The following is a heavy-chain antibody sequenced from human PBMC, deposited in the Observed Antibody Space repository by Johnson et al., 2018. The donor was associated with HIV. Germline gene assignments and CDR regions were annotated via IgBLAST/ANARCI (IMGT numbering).Heavy chain of an antibody. J-gene: IGHJ3*02. D-gene: IGHD3-22*01. V-gene: IGHV3-30-3*01. CDR3: ARRFYDSSGAGFDI. CDR1: GFTFNSYA. CDR2: ISYDGSNK. Sequence: QVPLVESGGGVVQPGRSLRLFCAASGFTFNSYAMHWVRQAPGKGLEWVAVISYDGSNKYYADSVKGRFTISRDNSKNTLYLQMNSLRAEDMAVYYCARRFYDSSGAGFDIWGQGTMVTVSS.